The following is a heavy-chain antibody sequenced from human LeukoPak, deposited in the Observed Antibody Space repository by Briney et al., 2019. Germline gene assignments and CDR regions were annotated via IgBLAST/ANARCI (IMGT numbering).Heavy chain of an antibody. V-gene: IGHV3-23*01. CDR3: AKNYESGRGVPYGMDV. CDR2: ISGTGGDT. CDR1: GFTFSTYA. J-gene: IGHJ6*02. D-gene: IGHD3-10*01. Sequence: GGSLRLSCAASGFTFSTYAMSWVRQAPGKGLEWVSAISGTGGDTFYADSVKGRFTISRDNSKNTLYLQMSSLRDEDTAVYYCAKNYESGRGVPYGMDVWGQGTTVTVSS.